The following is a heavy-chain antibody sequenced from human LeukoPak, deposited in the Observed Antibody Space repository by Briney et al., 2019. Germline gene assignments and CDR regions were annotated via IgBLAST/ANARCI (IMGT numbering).Heavy chain of an antibody. Sequence: PGGSLRLSCATSGFIFSHHGMNWVRQAPGKGLEWVSGIRADAVTTYYADSVKGRFIISRDNSKNTLYLQMNSLRAEDTAVYSCAKDLMSIAAAGSFDYWGQGTLVTVSS. D-gene: IGHD6-13*01. CDR2: IRADAVTT. CDR3: AKDLMSIAAAGSFDY. J-gene: IGHJ4*02. CDR1: GFIFSHHG. V-gene: IGHV3-23*01.